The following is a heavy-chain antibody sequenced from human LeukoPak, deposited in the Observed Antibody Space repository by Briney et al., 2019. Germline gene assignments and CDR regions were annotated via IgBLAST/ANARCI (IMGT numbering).Heavy chain of an antibody. D-gene: IGHD3-10*01. CDR3: ARHFSGVFVSCDY. CDR1: GYSISSGYY. Sequence: SETLSLTCTVSGYSISSGYYWGWIRQPAGKGLEWIGRIDTSGSTNYNPSLKSRVTISVDTSKNQFSLKLSSVTAADTAVYYCARHFSGVFVSCDYWGQGTLVTVSS. CDR2: IDTSGST. J-gene: IGHJ4*02. V-gene: IGHV4-61*02.